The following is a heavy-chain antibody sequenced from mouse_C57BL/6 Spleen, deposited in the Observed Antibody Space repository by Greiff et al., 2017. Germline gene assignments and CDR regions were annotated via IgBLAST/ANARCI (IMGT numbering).Heavy chain of an antibody. D-gene: IGHD2-1*01. J-gene: IGHJ3*02. CDR3: ARRDYGNSPLAW. Sequence: QVQLKQPGAELVKPGASVKMSCKASGYTFTSYWITWVKQRPGQGLEWIGDIYPGSGSTNYNEKFKSKATLTVDTSSSTAYMQLSSLTSEDSAVYYCARRDYGNSPLAWWGQGTLVTVSA. V-gene: IGHV1-55*01. CDR1: GYTFTSYW. CDR2: IYPGSGST.